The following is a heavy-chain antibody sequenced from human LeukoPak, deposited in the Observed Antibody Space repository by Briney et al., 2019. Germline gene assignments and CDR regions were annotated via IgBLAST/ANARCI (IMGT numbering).Heavy chain of an antibody. V-gene: IGHV4-59*08. D-gene: IGHD6-6*01. CDR3: AREYSSSSGRRAFDI. CDR1: GGSISGYY. CDR2: IYYSRST. J-gene: IGHJ3*02. Sequence: TATLSLTCTASGGSISGYYWSWIRQPPGKGLEWIGYIYYSRSTDNTPSPKSRHSISIDTSENQFSLKLSSVTAADTAVYYCAREYSSSSGRRAFDIWGQGTMVTVSS.